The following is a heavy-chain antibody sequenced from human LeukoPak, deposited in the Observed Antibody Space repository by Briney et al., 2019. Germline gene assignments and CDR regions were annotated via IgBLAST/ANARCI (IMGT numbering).Heavy chain of an antibody. J-gene: IGHJ4*02. V-gene: IGHV3-11*01. CDR2: ISSGGSTT. CDR3: ARVRSNGWYFDY. D-gene: IGHD6-19*01. CDR1: GFTFSDYY. Sequence: GGSLRLSCAASGFTFSDYYMSWIRQAPGKGLQRISFISSGGSTTNYADSVKGRFTISRDNAKNSLYLQMNSLRAEDTAVYYCARVRSNGWYFDYWAREPWSPSPQ.